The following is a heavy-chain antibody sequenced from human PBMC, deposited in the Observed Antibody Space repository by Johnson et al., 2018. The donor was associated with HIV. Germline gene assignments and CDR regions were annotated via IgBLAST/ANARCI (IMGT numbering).Heavy chain of an antibody. V-gene: IGHV3-30*04. CDR1: GFTFSSYA. CDR2: ISYDGSNK. Sequence: QVQLVESGGGVVQPGRSLRLSCAASGFTFSSYAMHWVRQAPGKGLEWVAVISYDGSNKYYADSVKGRFTISRDNAKNSLYLHMNSLRAEDTALYYCARDLDSSSSEDAFDIWGQGTMVTVSS. D-gene: IGHD6-6*01. CDR3: ARDLDSSSSEDAFDI. J-gene: IGHJ3*02.